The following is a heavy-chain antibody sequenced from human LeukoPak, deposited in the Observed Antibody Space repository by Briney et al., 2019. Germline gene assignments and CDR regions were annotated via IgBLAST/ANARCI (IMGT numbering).Heavy chain of an antibody. CDR2: IRSKAYGGTT. J-gene: IGHJ4*02. V-gene: IGHV3-49*04. CDR3: TRDNWNDSY. CDR1: GFTFGDYA. D-gene: IGHD1-20*01. Sequence: GGSLRLSCTASGFTFGDYAMSWVRQAPGKGLEWVGFIRSKAYGGTTEYAASVKGRSTISRDDSKSIAYLRMNSLKTEDTAVYYCTRDNWNDSYWGQGTLVTVSS.